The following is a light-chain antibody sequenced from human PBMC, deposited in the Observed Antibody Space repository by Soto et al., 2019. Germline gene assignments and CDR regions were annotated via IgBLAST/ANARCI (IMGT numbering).Light chain of an antibody. CDR1: QSITNNF. CDR2: GAS. J-gene: IGKJ1*01. CDR3: HQYGGSMET. Sequence: EILLTQSPATLSLSPGERATLSYRASQSITNNFLAWYQHKPGQAPRLLIYGASTRASDIPDRFSGSGSGTDFTFAIDGLEPEDFALYFCHQYGGSMETFGQGTKVEI. V-gene: IGKV3-20*01.